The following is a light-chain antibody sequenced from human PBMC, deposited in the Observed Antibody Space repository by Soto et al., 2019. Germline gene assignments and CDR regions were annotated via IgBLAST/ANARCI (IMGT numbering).Light chain of an antibody. V-gene: IGKV1-39*01. J-gene: IGKJ3*01. Sequence: DIQMTQSPSSLSASVGDRVTITCRASQSISSYLNWYQQKPGKSPKLLIYAASSLQSGVPARFSGSGSGTDFTLTISSLQPEDFATYYCQQTDSTPGTFGPGTKVDI. CDR1: QSISSY. CDR3: QQTDSTPGT. CDR2: AAS.